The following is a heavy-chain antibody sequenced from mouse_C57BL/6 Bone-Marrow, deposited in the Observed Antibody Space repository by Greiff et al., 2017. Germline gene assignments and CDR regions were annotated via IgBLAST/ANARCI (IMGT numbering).Heavy chain of an antibody. CDR2: INPNNGGT. V-gene: IGHV1-22*01. CDR3: ARAGLLWYPDY. D-gene: IGHD2-1*01. Sequence: EVQGVESGPELVKPGASVKMSCKASGYTFTDYNMHWVKQSHGKSLEWIGYINPNNGGTSYKQKFKGKATLTVNKSSSTAYMELRSLTSEDSAVYYCARAGLLWYPDYWGQGTTLTVSS. CDR1: GYTFTDYN. J-gene: IGHJ2*01.